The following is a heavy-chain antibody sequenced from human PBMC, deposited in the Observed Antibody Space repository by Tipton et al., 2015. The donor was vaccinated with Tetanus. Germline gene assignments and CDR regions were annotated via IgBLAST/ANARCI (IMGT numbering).Heavy chain of an antibody. D-gene: IGHD3-10*01. CDR2: ISSTSSYI. CDR1: GFTFSSYT. J-gene: IGHJ6*02. V-gene: IGHV3-21*01. Sequence: SLRLSCAVSGFTFSSYTMNWVRQAPGKGLEWVSSISSTSSYIYYADSVKGRFTISRDNTKNSLFLQMNSLTAEDTAVYYCARGDYYGSGTYDVWGQGTTVTVPS. CDR3: ARGDYYGSGTYDV.